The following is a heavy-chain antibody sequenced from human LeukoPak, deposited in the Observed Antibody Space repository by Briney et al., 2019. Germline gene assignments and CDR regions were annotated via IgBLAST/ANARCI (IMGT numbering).Heavy chain of an antibody. CDR1: GGSISSYY. CDR3: ARVLWTVVVAATGWYFDL. V-gene: IGHV4-59*12. CDR2: IYYSGST. D-gene: IGHD2-15*01. Sequence: SETLSLTCTVSGGSISSYYWSWIRQPPGKGLEWIGYIYYSGSTNYNPSLKSRVTISVDTSKNQFSLKVNSVTAADTAVYYCARVLWTVVVAATGWYFDLWGRGTLVTVSS. J-gene: IGHJ2*01.